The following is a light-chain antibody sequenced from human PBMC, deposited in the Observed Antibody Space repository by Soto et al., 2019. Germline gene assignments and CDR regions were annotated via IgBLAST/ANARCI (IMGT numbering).Light chain of an antibody. Sequence: EIVLTQSPGTLSLSPGERATLSCRASQTVSSSYLAWYQQKPGQAPRLLIYGASSWATGIPDRFSGSGSGTDFTLTISRLEPEDFAVYYCQQYGGSPPMYTFGQGTKLEIK. J-gene: IGKJ2*01. CDR2: GAS. CDR1: QTVSSSY. CDR3: QQYGGSPPMYT. V-gene: IGKV3-20*01.